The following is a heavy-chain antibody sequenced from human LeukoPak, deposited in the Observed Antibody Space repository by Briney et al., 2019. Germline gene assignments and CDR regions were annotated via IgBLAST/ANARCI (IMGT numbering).Heavy chain of an antibody. V-gene: IGHV3-74*01. J-gene: IGHJ4*02. Sequence: GGSLRLSCAASGFTFSTYWMHWVRQAPGKGLVWVSRINTDGSSTSYADSVKGRFTISRDNAMSTLYLQMNSLRAEDTAVYYCARPCSYYDFWDWGQGTLVTVSS. CDR3: ARPCSYYDFWD. D-gene: IGHD3-3*01. CDR1: GFTFSTYW. CDR2: INTDGSST.